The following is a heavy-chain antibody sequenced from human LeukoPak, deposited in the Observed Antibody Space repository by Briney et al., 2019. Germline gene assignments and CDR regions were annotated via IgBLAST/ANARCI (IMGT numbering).Heavy chain of an antibody. J-gene: IGHJ6*02. CDR2: IDPSDSYT. Sequence: GESLKISCKGSGHSFTSYWISWVRQMPGKGLEWMGRIDPSDSYTNYSPSFQGHVTISADKSISTAYLQWSSLKASDTAMYYCARRAPYYYGSQNYYHGMDVWGQGTTVTVSS. D-gene: IGHD3-10*01. CDR1: GHSFTSYW. CDR3: ARRAPYYYGSQNYYHGMDV. V-gene: IGHV5-10-1*01.